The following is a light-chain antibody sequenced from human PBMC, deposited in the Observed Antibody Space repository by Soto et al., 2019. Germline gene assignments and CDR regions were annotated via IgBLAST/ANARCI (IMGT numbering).Light chain of an antibody. Sequence: EIVLTQSPATLSLSPGERATLSCRASQSVSSYLAWYQQKPGQAPRLLIYDASNRATGIPARFSGSGSGTDFTRTISSLEHDDVAVYYCQQRSDWPSTFGGGTTVQIK. J-gene: IGKJ4*01. CDR2: DAS. V-gene: IGKV3-11*01. CDR1: QSVSSY. CDR3: QQRSDWPST.